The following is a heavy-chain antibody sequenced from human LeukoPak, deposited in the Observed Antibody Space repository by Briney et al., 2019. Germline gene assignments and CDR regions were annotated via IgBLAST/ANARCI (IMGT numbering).Heavy chain of an antibody. CDR3: ARKIDRSGYFS. V-gene: IGHV4-34*01. Sequence: SETLSLTCAVYGGSFSGYYWSWIRQPPGKGLEWIGEINHSGSTNYNPSLKSRVSMSLDTTKNQFSLKLSSVTAVDTAVYYCARKIDRSGYFSWGQGILVTVSS. D-gene: IGHD3-22*01. CDR2: INHSGST. J-gene: IGHJ4*02. CDR1: GGSFSGYY.